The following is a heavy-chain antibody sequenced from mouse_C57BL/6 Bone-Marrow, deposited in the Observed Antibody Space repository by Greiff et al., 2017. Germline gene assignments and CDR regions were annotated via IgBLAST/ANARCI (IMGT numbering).Heavy chain of an antibody. CDR1: GYTFTSYW. V-gene: IGHV1-55*01. J-gene: IGHJ3*01. CDR2: IYPGSGST. Sequence: QVQLQQPGAELVKPGASVKMSCKASGYTFTSYWITWVKQRPGQGLEWIGDIYPGSGSTNYNEKFKSKATLTVDTSSSTAYMQLSSLTSEDSAVYYCTRDDYEFLRCAYWGQGTRVTVSA. CDR3: TRDDYEFLRCAY. D-gene: IGHD2-4*01.